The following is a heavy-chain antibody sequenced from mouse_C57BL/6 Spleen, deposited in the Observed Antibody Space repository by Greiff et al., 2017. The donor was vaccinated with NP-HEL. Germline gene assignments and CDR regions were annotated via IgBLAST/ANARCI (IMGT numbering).Heavy chain of an antibody. Sequence: QVQLQQPGAELVRPGSSVKLSCKASGYTFTSYWMHWVKQRPIQGLEWIGNIDPSDSETHYNQKFKDKATLTVDKSSSTAYMQLSSLTSEDSAVYYCARRGGHYYAMDYWGQGTSVTVSS. CDR3: ARRGGHYYAMDY. J-gene: IGHJ4*01. CDR2: IDPSDSET. CDR1: GYTFTSYW. V-gene: IGHV1-52*01.